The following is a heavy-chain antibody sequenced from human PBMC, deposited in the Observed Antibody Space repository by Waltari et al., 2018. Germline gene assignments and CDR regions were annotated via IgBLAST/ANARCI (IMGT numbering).Heavy chain of an antibody. CDR2: IKSDGSST. Sequence: EVQLVESGGGLVQPGGSLRLSCAASGFTFSSYWMHGVRQAPGKAVVWVSHIKSDGSSTTYADSVKGRFTIARDNAKNTLSLQMNSLRGEDTAVYYCARGRDDYPLSAFDTWGQGTMVTVSS. J-gene: IGHJ3*02. CDR3: ARGRDDYPLSAFDT. D-gene: IGHD4-17*01. V-gene: IGHV3-74*01. CDR1: GFTFSSYW.